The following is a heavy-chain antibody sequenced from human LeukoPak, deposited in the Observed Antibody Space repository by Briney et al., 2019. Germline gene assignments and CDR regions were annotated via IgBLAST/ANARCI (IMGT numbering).Heavy chain of an antibody. CDR2: IYSGGST. Sequence: GGSLRLSCAASGFTVSSNYMSWVRQAPGKGLEWVSVIYSGGSTYYADSVKGRFTISRDNSKNTLYLQMNSLRAEDTAVYHCARAGSSYDLDYWGQGTLVTVSS. D-gene: IGHD3-3*01. V-gene: IGHV3-53*01. CDR1: GFTVSSNY. CDR3: ARAGSSYDLDY. J-gene: IGHJ4*02.